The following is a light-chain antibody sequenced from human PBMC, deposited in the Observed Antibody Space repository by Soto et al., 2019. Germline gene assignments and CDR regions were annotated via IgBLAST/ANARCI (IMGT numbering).Light chain of an antibody. CDR1: SSYVGGYNY. V-gene: IGLV2-14*01. J-gene: IGLJ1*01. CDR2: DVS. CDR3: SSYTSSSTLPYV. Sequence: QSALTQPASVSGSPGQSITISCTGTSSYVGGYNYVSWYQQHPGKAPKLMIYDVSNRPSGVSNRFSGSKSGNTASLTISGLQAEDEADYYCSSYTSSSTLPYVFGTGTKLTVL.